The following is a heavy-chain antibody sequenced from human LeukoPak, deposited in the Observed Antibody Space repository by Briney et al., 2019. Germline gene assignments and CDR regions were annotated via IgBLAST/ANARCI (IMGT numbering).Heavy chain of an antibody. V-gene: IGHV1-69*13. J-gene: IGHJ6*02. CDR3: ARVECSGGSCYPNYYYYGMDV. Sequence: SVKVSCKASGGTFSSYAISWVRQAPGQGLEWMGGIIPIFGTANYAQKFQGRVTITADESTSTAYMELSSLRSEDTAVYYCARVECSGGSCYPNYYYYGMDVWGQGTTVTVSS. CDR2: IIPIFGTA. D-gene: IGHD2-15*01. CDR1: GGTFSSYA.